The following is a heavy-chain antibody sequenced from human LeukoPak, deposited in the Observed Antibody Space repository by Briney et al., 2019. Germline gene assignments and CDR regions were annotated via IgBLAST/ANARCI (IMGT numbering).Heavy chain of an antibody. V-gene: IGHV4-4*02. CDR2: INHSGST. J-gene: IGHJ4*02. CDR3: AAQYSSGWYVGY. Sequence: SETLSLTCAVSGGSISSSNWWSWVRQPPGKGLEWIGEINHSGSTNYNPSLKSRVTISVDTSKNQFSLKLSSVTAADTAVYYCAAQYSSGWYVGYWGQGTLVTVSS. D-gene: IGHD6-19*01. CDR1: GGSISSSNW.